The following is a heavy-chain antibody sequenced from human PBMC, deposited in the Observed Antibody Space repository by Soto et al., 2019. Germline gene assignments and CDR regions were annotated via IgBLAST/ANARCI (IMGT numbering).Heavy chain of an antibody. D-gene: IGHD6-6*01. J-gene: IGHJ4*02. CDR2: INHSGST. CDR1: GGSFSGYY. Sequence: PSETLSLTCAVYGGSFSGYYWSWIRQPPGKGLEWIGGINHSGSTNYNPSLESRVTISVDTSKNQFSLKLSSVTAADTAVFYCARRSIAGGRVDYWGRGSLVTGSS. V-gene: IGHV4-34*01. CDR3: ARRSIAGGRVDY.